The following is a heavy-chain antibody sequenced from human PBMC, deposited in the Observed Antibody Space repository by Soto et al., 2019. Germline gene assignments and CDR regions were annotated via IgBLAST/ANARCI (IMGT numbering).Heavy chain of an antibody. D-gene: IGHD3-10*01. V-gene: IGHV4-31*03. CDR3: ASSYGSGSYFGVGWFDP. CDR1: GGSISSGGYY. Sequence: TLSLTCTVSGGSISSGGYYWSWIRQHPGKGLEWIGYIYYSGSTYYNPSLKSRVTISVDTSKNQFSLKLSSVTAADTAVYYCASSYGSGSYFGVGWFDPWGQGTLVTVSS. CDR2: IYYSGST. J-gene: IGHJ5*02.